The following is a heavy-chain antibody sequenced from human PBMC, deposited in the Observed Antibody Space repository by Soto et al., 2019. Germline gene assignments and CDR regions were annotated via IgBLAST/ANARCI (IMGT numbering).Heavy chain of an antibody. D-gene: IGHD4-17*01. CDR3: ARPRGYGVFDAYDI. V-gene: IGHV3-23*01. CDR1: GFTFNSHT. CDR2: ISGSGGDT. Sequence: GGSLRLSCSASGFTFNSHTMHWVRQAPGKGLEWVSAISGSGGDTFYADSVKGRFTISRDNSIGTLYLQMSRPRTEDTAIYYCARPRGYGVFDAYDIWGQGAMVTVSS. J-gene: IGHJ3*02.